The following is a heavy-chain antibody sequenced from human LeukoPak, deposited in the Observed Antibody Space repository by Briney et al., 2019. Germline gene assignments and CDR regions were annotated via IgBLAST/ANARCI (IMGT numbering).Heavy chain of an antibody. CDR2: ISAYNGNT. CDR3: ARDNTVMRYDY. D-gene: IGHD4-17*01. V-gene: IGHV1-18*01. Sequence: GASVKVSCKTSGGTFSSYGISWVRQAPGQGLEWMGWISAYNGNTNYAQKLQGRVTMTTDTSTSTAYMELRSLRSDDTAVYYCARDNTVMRYDYWGQGTLVTVSS. CDR1: GGTFSSYG. J-gene: IGHJ4*02.